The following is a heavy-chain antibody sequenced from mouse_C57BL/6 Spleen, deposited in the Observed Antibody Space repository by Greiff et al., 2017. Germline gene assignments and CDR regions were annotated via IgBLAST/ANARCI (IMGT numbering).Heavy chain of an antibody. CDR3: AREEWFAY. V-gene: IGHV1-4*01. CDR2: INPSSGYT. CDR1: GYTFTSYT. J-gene: IGHJ3*01. Sequence: VKLMESGAELARPGASVKMSCKASGYTFTSYTMHWVKQRPGQGLEWIGYINPSSGYTKYNQKFKDKATLTADKSSSTAYMQLSSLTSEDSAVYYCAREEWFAYWGQGTLVTVSA.